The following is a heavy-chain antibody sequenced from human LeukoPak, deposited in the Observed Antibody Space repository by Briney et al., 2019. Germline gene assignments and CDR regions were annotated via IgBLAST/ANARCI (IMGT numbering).Heavy chain of an antibody. CDR1: GGSISSGSYY. D-gene: IGHD2-8*01. J-gene: IGHJ3*02. CDR2: IYTSGST. CDR3: ARRDLMLRRRAFDI. Sequence: SETLSLACTVSGGSISSGSYYWSWIRQPAGKGLEWIGRIYTSGSTNYNPSLKSRVTISVDTSKNQFSLKLSSVTAADTAVYYCARRDLMLRRRAFDIWGQGTMVTVSS. V-gene: IGHV4-61*02.